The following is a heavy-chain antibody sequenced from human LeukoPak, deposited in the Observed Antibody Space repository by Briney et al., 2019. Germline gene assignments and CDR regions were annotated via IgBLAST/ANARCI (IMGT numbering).Heavy chain of an antibody. V-gene: IGHV1-18*01. CDR1: GYTFTSYG. J-gene: IGHJ6*03. D-gene: IGHD3-10*01. CDR3: ARGGSDYYGSGSSYYYYYYMDV. CDR2: ISAYNGNT. Sequence: ASVKVPCKASGYTFTSYGISWARQAPGQGLEWMGWISAYNGNTNYAQKLQGRVTMTTDTSTSTAYMELRSLRSDDTAVYYCARGGSDYYGSGSSYYYYYYMDVWGKGTTVTISS.